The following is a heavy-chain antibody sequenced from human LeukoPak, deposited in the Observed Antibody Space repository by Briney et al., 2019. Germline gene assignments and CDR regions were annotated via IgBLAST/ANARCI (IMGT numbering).Heavy chain of an antibody. J-gene: IGHJ4*02. CDR3: VKTLGAVAENFDY. Sequence: SGGSLRLSCSASGFTLRSYGMYWVRQAPGKGLEYVSAISLNGGSTYYADSVKGRFTISRDNSKNTLYLQMTNLRDEDTAVYYCVKTLGAVAENFDYWGQGTLVTVSS. D-gene: IGHD3-16*01. CDR1: GFTLRSYG. V-gene: IGHV3-64D*06. CDR2: ISLNGGST.